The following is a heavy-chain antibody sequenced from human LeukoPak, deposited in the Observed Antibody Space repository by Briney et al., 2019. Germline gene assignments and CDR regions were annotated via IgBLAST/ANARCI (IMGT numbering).Heavy chain of an antibody. V-gene: IGHV3-64*01. D-gene: IGHD5-18*01. CDR2: VSSNGGST. Sequence: GGSPRLSCAASGFTFSSYAMHWVRQAPGKGLEYVSAVSSNGGSTYYANSVKGRFTISRDNSKNTLYLQMGSLRAEDMAVYYCARDRLVGDTATTFEYWGQGTLVTVSS. CDR3: ARDRLVGDTATTFEY. CDR1: GFTFSSYA. J-gene: IGHJ4*02.